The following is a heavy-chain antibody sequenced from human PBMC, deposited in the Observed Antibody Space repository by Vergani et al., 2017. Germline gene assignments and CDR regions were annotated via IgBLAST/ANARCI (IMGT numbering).Heavy chain of an antibody. V-gene: IGHV4-39*01. CDR2: MDYSGST. J-gene: IGHJ4*02. CDR1: GMSISTDYH. D-gene: IGHD2-15*01. CDR3: ASKRGACRAAYCHSYDF. Sequence: QLQLQESGPRLVKPSETLSLTCSLSGMSISTDYHWGWIRQPPGKGLEWIGSMDYSGSTSYNPSLESRISISFETPKNQFSLRLTSVTAADTAVYYCASKRGACRAAYCHSYDFWGPGTLVGVSS.